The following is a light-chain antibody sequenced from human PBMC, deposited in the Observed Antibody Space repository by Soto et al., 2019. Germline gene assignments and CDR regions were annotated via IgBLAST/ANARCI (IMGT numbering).Light chain of an antibody. Sequence: DIQLPPSQSSLSAAVLETFPVKCNASQDISVYLNWYQEKPGKAPTLLIYDASNLKTGVPSRFSGLGSGTHFTLTISNLQPEDIATYFCQHYDDVLVTFGGGHKGAI. J-gene: IGKJ4*01. CDR2: DAS. V-gene: IGKV1-33*01. CDR1: QDISVY. CDR3: QHYDDVLVT.